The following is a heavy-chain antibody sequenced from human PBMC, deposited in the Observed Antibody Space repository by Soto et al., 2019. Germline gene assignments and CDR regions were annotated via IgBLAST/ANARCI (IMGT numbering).Heavy chain of an antibody. CDR1: GFTFSSYS. CDR2: ISSSISYI. CDR3: ATEGPYYYDSSGYLSADDAFDI. Sequence: GGSLRLSCAASGFTFSSYSMNWVRQAPGKGLEWVSSISSSISYIYYADSVKGRFTISRDNAKNSLYLQMNSLRAEDTAVYYCATEGPYYYDSSGYLSADDAFDIWGQGTMVTVAS. D-gene: IGHD3-22*01. V-gene: IGHV3-21*01. J-gene: IGHJ3*02.